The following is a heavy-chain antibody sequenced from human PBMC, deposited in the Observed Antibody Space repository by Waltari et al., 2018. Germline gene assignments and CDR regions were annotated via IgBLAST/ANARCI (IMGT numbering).Heavy chain of an antibody. CDR2: IYYSGSV. V-gene: IGHV4-31*03. D-gene: IGHD3-22*01. J-gene: IGHJ4*02. CDR3: ARSGDYYDSSGYYFWLGY. CDR1: AGSISRGGYY. Sequence: QVQLQESGPGLVKPSQTLSLTCTVSAGSISRGGYYLSWIRQHPGKGLEWIGYIYYSGSVYYNPALKSRGTIAVDTSKNQFSLKLSSVTAADTAVYYCARSGDYYDSSGYYFWLGYWGQGTLVTVSS.